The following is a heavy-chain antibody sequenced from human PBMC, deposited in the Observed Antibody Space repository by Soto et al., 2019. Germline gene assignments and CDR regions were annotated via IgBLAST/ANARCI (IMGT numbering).Heavy chain of an antibody. Sequence: GESLKISCKGSGYNFTSYWIGWVRQMPGKGLEWMGIIYPGDSDTRYSPSFQGQVTISADKSISTAYLQWSSLKASDTAMYYCARHISQWQQLGGRFDPWGQGTMVTVSS. D-gene: IGHD6-13*01. CDR2: IYPGDSDT. J-gene: IGHJ5*02. CDR3: ARHISQWQQLGGRFDP. V-gene: IGHV5-51*01. CDR1: GYNFTSYW.